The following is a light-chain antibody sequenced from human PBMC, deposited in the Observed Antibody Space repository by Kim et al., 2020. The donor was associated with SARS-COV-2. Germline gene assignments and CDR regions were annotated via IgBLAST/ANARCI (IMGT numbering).Light chain of an antibody. Sequence: DFQMTQSPSSLSAFVGDSVTITCRASQDISSHLAWVQLKPGQAPKSLIYETSSLQSGVPSRFSGSGSGTDFTLTITSLQPEDLATYYCQQYRTYPLTFGGGTRVDIK. CDR1: QDISSH. J-gene: IGKJ4*01. CDR2: ETS. CDR3: QQYRTYPLT. V-gene: IGKV1-16*01.